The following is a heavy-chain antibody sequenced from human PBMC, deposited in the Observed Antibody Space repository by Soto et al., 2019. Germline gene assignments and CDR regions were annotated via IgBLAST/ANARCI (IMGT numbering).Heavy chain of an antibody. V-gene: IGHV4-39*01. CDR3: ARRAKVLLWFGELRTLNFDY. D-gene: IGHD3-10*01. CDR2: IYYSGSK. J-gene: IGHJ4*02. CDR1: GGSISISRYY. Sequence: SETLSLTFTVSGGSISISRYYWGLIRQPPXKXXEWFGSIYYSGSKYYNKSLKSRVTIYVDKSKNQFSLKLSSVTAEDTAVYYCARRAKVLLWFGELRTLNFDYWGQGTLVTVSS.